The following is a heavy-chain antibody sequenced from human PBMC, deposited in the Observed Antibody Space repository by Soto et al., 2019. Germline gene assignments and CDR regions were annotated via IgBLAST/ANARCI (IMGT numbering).Heavy chain of an antibody. CDR3: ARLPGQHDFWSGYPHTHFDY. V-gene: IGHV4-59*08. Sequence: QVQLQESGPGLVKPSETLSLTCTVSGGSISSYYWSWIRQPPGKGLEWIGYIYYSGSTNYNPSLKSRVTISVDTSKNQFSLKLSSVTAADTAVYYCARLPGQHDFWSGYPHTHFDYWGQGTLVTVSS. CDR2: IYYSGST. J-gene: IGHJ4*02. CDR1: GGSISSYY. D-gene: IGHD3-3*01.